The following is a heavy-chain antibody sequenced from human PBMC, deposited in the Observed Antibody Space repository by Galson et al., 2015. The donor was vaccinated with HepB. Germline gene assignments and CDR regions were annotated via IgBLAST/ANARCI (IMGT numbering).Heavy chain of an antibody. CDR1: DFTVSGKY. D-gene: IGHD5-18*01. CDR2: LYGDDTT. CDR3: AGVDTAAAVLFYYYFDL. V-gene: IGHV3-53*04. Sequence: SLRLSCAASDFTVSGKYMAWVRQAPGKGLEWVSFLYGDDTTDYADSVKGRFTISRHNSKNTVYLQMSSLRTEDTALYYCAGVDTAAAVLFYYYFDLWGRGTQVTVSS. J-gene: IGHJ2*01.